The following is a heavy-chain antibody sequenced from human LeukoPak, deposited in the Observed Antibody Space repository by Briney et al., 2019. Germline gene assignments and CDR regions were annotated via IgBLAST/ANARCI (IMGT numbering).Heavy chain of an antibody. CDR2: IYYSGST. CDR1: GGSISSYY. D-gene: IGHD3-22*01. J-gene: IGHJ4*02. Sequence: PSESLSLTCTVSGGSISSYYWNWLREPPGKGLEGSGYIYYSGSTNYNPSLKSRVTISVDTSKNQFSLKLSSVTAADTAVYYCARGADSSGYYSIFYFDSWGQGTLVTVSS. V-gene: IGHV4-59*01. CDR3: ARGADSSGYYSIFYFDS.